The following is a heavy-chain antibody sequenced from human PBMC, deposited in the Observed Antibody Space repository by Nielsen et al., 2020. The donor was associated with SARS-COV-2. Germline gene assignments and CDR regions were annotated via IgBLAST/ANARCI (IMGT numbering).Heavy chain of an antibody. J-gene: IGHJ5*02. V-gene: IGHV3-30*18. CDR3: AKDHLRGAPRYNWFDP. Sequence: GGSLRLSCAASGFTFSSYGIHWVRQAPGKGLEWVAVISYDGSNKYYADSVKGRFTISRDNSKNTLYLQMNSLRAEDTAVYYCAKDHLRGAPRYNWFDPWGQGTLVTVSS. D-gene: IGHD3-10*01. CDR1: GFTFSSYG. CDR2: ISYDGSNK.